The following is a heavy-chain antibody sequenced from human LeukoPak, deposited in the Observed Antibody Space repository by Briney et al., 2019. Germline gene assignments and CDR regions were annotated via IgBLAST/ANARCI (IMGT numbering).Heavy chain of an antibody. J-gene: IGHJ6*02. CDR2: IWYDGSNK. CDR3: ARKKRVDTDSIMVYYYYAMDV. V-gene: IGHV3-33*01. D-gene: IGHD5-18*01. Sequence: GGSLRLSCAASGFTFSSYGMHWVRQAPGKGLEWVAVIWYDGSNKYYADSVKGRFTISRDNSKKTLYLQMNSLRAEDTAVYYCARKKRVDTDSIMVYYYYAMDVWGQGTTVTVSS. CDR1: GFTFSSYG.